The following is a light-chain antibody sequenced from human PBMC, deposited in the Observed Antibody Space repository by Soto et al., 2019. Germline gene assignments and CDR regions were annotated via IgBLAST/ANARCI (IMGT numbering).Light chain of an antibody. CDR2: KAS. Sequence: DIQMTQSPSTLSASVGARVPITCRASQSISNWLAWHQQQPGKAPKLLIYKASTLESGVPSRFSGSGSGKEFTLTISSLQPDDFATYYCQQYDSYSRTFGQGTKVDIK. J-gene: IGKJ1*01. V-gene: IGKV1-5*03. CDR3: QQYDSYSRT. CDR1: QSISNW.